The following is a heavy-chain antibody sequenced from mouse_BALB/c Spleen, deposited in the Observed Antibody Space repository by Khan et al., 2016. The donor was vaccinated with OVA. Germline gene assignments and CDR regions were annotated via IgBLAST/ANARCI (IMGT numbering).Heavy chain of an antibody. CDR2: ISYSGRT. D-gene: IGHD4-1*01. Sequence: ESGPGLVKPSQSLSLTCTVTGYSITSDYAWNWIRQFPGNKLEWMGYISYSGRTSYNPSLKSRISVTRATSKNQFFLQLNSVTTEDTATYYCAMGRTYWGQGTLVTVSA. V-gene: IGHV3-2*02. J-gene: IGHJ3*01. CDR3: AMGRTY. CDR1: GYSITSDYA.